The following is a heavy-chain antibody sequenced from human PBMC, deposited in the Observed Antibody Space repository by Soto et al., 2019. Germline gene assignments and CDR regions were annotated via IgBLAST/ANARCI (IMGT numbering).Heavy chain of an antibody. Sequence: VGSLRLSWAASGLTCSNAWMNWVRQATGKGLEWVGRIKSKTDGGTTDYAAPVKGRFTISRDDSKNTLYLQMNSLKTEDTAVYYCTTEIEYYYDSSGYLAPDYWGQGTLVTVSS. CDR1: GLTCSNAW. D-gene: IGHD3-22*01. CDR2: IKSKTDGGTT. J-gene: IGHJ4*02. CDR3: TTEIEYYYDSSGYLAPDY. V-gene: IGHV3-15*07.